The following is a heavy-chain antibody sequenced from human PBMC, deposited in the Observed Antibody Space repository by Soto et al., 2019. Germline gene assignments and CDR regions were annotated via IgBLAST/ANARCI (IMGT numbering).Heavy chain of an antibody. CDR2: ISGSGGST. V-gene: IGHV3-23*01. CDR1: GFTFSSYA. D-gene: IGHD6-6*01. CDR3: AKGTAARTSFFDY. Sequence: GGSLRLSCAASGFTFSSYAMSWVRQAPGKGLEWVSAISGSGGSTYYADSVKGRFTISRDNSKNTLYLQMNSLRAEDTAVHYCAKGTAARTSFFDYWGQGTLVTVSS. J-gene: IGHJ4*02.